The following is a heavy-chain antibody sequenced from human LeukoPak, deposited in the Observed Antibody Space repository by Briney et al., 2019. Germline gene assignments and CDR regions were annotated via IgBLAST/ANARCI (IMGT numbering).Heavy chain of an antibody. CDR3: ATAGAKVWYWYFDL. V-gene: IGHV3-23*01. D-gene: IGHD1-1*01. CDR1: GFTLSDYY. Sequence: GGSLRLSCAASGFTLSDYYMSWIRQAPGKGLEWVSAISGSGGITYYADSVKGRFTISRDNSKNTLYLQMNSLRAEDTAAYYCATAGAKVWYWYFDLWGRGTLVTVSS. J-gene: IGHJ2*01. CDR2: ISGSGGIT.